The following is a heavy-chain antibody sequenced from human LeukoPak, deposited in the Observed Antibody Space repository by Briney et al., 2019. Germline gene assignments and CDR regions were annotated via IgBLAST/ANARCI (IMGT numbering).Heavy chain of an antibody. D-gene: IGHD2-2*01. V-gene: IGHV1-8*01. CDR1: GYTFTSYD. CDR3: ARGTPFYQLLTRPRNWFDP. CDR2: MNPNSGNT. J-gene: IGHJ5*02. Sequence: GASVKVSCKASGYTFTSYDINWVRQATGQGLEWMGWMNPNSGNTGYAQKFQGRVTMTSNTSISTAYMELSSLRSEDTAVYYCARGTPFYQLLTRPRNWFDPWGQGALVTVSS.